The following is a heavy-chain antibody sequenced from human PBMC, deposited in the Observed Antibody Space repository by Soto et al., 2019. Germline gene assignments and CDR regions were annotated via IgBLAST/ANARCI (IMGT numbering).Heavy chain of an antibody. CDR2: IIPIFGTA. D-gene: IGHD2-2*01. Sequence: SLKVSCKASGGTFSSYAISWVRQAPGQGLEWMGGIIPIFGTANYAQKFQGRVTITADESTSTAYMELSSLRSEDTAVYYCARASVVVVTAAREARPLPAWFDPWGQGTLVTVSS. CDR1: GGTFSSYA. J-gene: IGHJ5*02. V-gene: IGHV1-69*13. CDR3: ARASVVVVTAAREARPLPAWFDP.